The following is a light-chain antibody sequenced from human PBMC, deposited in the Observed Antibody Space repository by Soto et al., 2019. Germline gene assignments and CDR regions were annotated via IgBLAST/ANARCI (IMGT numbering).Light chain of an antibody. Sequence: EVVLTQSPGTLSLSPGESATLSCRASQRVSTSFIAWYQQKPGQAPRLLMYGASNRATGIPDRFSGSGSGTDFTLTISRLEPEDFATYYCQQSYSTPPVTFGGGTKVEIK. J-gene: IGKJ4*01. CDR1: QRVSTSF. CDR2: GAS. V-gene: IGKV3-20*01. CDR3: QQSYSTPPVT.